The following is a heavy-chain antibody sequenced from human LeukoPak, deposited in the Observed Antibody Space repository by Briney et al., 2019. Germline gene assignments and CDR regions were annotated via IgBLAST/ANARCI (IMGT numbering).Heavy chain of an antibody. CDR3: ARDVGYYGSGSRGESSF. D-gene: IGHD3-10*01. CDR2: IYTSGST. CDR1: GGSISSYY. V-gene: IGHV4-4*07. Sequence: PSETLSLTCTVSGGSISSYYWSWIRQPAGKGLEWIGRIYTSGSTNYNPSLKSRATISIDPSKNQFSLNMTSVTADDSAVYFCARDVGYYGSGSRGESSFWGQGTLVSVSS. J-gene: IGHJ4*02.